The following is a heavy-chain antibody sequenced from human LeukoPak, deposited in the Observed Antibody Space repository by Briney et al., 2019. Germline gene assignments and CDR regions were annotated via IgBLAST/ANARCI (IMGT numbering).Heavy chain of an antibody. V-gene: IGHV4-38-2*02. J-gene: IGHJ5*02. Sequence: KPSETLSLTCTVSGDSFTSTDDFWGWIRQPPGKGLEWIGSIHHSGTTYYNPSLNRRVFISVDTSKEQFSLNLASVTAADTAVYYCARAEDNFGWLNWFEPWGQGTLVTVSS. CDR1: GDSFTSTDDF. CDR2: IHHSGTT. D-gene: IGHD3-9*01. CDR3: ARAEDNFGWLNWFEP.